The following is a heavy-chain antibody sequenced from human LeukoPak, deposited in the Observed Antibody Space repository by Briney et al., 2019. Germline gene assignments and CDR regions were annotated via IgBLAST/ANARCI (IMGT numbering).Heavy chain of an antibody. CDR2: ISSSGTTI. V-gene: IGHV3-11*01. J-gene: IGHJ3*02. Sequence: GGSLRLSCAASGFTFSDYYMSWIRQAPGKGLEWVSYISSSGTTIYYADSVKGRFTISRDNAKNSLYLQMNSLRAEDTAVYYCARVSEDDAFDIWGQGTMVTVSS. CDR3: ARVSEDDAFDI. CDR1: GFTFSDYY.